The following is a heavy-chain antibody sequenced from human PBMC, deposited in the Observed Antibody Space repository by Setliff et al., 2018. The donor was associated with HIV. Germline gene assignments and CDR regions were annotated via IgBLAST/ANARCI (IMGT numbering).Heavy chain of an antibody. D-gene: IGHD2-2*02. J-gene: IGHJ4*02. CDR2: ISYDGSNK. V-gene: IGHV3-30*04. CDR1: GFTSSSYA. Sequence: GGSLRLSCAASGFTSSSYAMHWVRQAPGKGLEWVAVISYDGSNKYYADSVKGRFTISRDNSKNTVYLQMNSLRAEDTAVYYCARDGMLGYCSSTSCYRGLDYWGQGTLVTVSS. CDR3: ARDGMLGYCSSTSCYRGLDY.